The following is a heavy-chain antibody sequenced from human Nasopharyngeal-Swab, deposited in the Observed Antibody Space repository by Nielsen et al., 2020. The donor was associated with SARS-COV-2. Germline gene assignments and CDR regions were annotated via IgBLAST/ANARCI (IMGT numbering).Heavy chain of an antibody. Sequence: SGPTLVKPTQTLTLTCNFSGFSLSTSGVGVGGIRQAPGKDLEWLALIYWDDDKRYSPSLKSRPTTTKDTSKNQVVLTMTNMEPVDTATYYCAHSSRPAYYFDYWGQGTLVTVSP. CDR3: AHSSRPAYYFDY. V-gene: IGHV2-5*02. CDR1: GFSLSTSGVG. CDR2: IYWDDDK. J-gene: IGHJ4*02.